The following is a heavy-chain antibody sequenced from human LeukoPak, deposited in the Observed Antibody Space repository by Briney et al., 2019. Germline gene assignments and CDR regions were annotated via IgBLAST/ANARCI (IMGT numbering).Heavy chain of an antibody. CDR1: GLTFNNYG. D-gene: IGHD1-1*01. Sequence: PGGSLRLSCAASGLTFNNYGMSWVRQAPGKGLEWVSGIINSGGSTYYAESVKGRFTISRDNSKNTLYLQMDSLRVEDTAAYYCAKALWNDRTYFDYWGQGTLVTVSS. CDR2: IINSGGST. J-gene: IGHJ4*02. CDR3: AKALWNDRTYFDY. V-gene: IGHV3-23*01.